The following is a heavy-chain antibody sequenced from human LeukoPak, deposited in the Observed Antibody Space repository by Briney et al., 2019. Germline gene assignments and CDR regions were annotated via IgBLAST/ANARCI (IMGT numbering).Heavy chain of an antibody. D-gene: IGHD3-10*01. CDR1: GFTFSNYG. Sequence: GGSLRLSCAASGFTFSNYGVHWVRQAPGKGLEWVAIISYDGSNEYYADSVKGRFTISRDHSKNTLYLQMNSLRTEDTALYYCVKDKDGSGSYYFDYWGQGTLVTVSS. CDR3: VKDKDGSGSYYFDY. V-gene: IGHV3-30*18. J-gene: IGHJ4*02. CDR2: ISYDGSNE.